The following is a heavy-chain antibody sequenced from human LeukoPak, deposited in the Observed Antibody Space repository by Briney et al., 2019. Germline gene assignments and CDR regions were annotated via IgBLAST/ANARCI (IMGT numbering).Heavy chain of an antibody. Sequence: GGSLRLSCAGSRFTFRSYWMSWVRQAPGKGLEWVANIKQDESEKYDVDSVKGRFTISRDNAKNSLYLQMYSLRVEDTAVYYCARVMVAVAGYAFDIWGQGTMVTVSS. V-gene: IGHV3-7*01. J-gene: IGHJ3*02. CDR1: RFTFRSYW. CDR2: IKQDESEK. CDR3: ARVMVAVAGYAFDI. D-gene: IGHD6-19*01.